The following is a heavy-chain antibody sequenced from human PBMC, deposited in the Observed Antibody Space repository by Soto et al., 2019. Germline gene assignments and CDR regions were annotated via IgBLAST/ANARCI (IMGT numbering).Heavy chain of an antibody. D-gene: IGHD2-2*01. CDR2: ISYDGSNK. Sequence: GGSLRLSCAASGFTFSSYGMHWVRQAPGKGLEWVAVISYDGSNKYYADSVKGRFTISRDNSKNTLYLQMNSLRAEDTAVYYCAKDLTAVVPAARLFDYWGQGTLVTVSS. J-gene: IGHJ4*02. CDR3: AKDLTAVVPAARLFDY. V-gene: IGHV3-30*18. CDR1: GFTFSSYG.